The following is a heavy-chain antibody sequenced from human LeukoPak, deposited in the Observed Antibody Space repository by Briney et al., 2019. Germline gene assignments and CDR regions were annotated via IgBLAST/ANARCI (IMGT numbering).Heavy chain of an antibody. Sequence: GESLKISCKGSGYSFTSYWIGWVRQMPGEGLEWMGIIYPGDSDTRYSPSFQGQVTISAEKSIRTAYLQWSSLKASDTAMYYCARQGSSSSWYWFDPWGQGTLVTVSS. CDR2: IYPGDSDT. CDR1: GYSFTSYW. J-gene: IGHJ5*02. D-gene: IGHD6-13*01. V-gene: IGHV5-51*01. CDR3: ARQGSSSSWYWFDP.